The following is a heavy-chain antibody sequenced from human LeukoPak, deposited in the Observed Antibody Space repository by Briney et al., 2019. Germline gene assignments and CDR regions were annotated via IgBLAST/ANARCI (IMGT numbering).Heavy chain of an antibody. Sequence: GGSLRLSCAASGLTFSSYWMSWVRQAPGKGLEWVANIKQDGSEKYYVDSVEGRFTISRDNAKNSLYLQMNSLRAEDTAVYYCARPRGGYDLDYWGQGTLVTVSS. CDR2: IKQDGSEK. D-gene: IGHD5-12*01. CDR3: ARPRGGYDLDY. CDR1: GLTFSSYW. J-gene: IGHJ4*02. V-gene: IGHV3-7*03.